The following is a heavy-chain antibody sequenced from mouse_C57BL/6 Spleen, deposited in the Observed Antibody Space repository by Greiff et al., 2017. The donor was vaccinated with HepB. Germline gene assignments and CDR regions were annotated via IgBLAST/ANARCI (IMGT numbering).Heavy chain of an antibody. CDR3: AISIYYYGSSLFAY. J-gene: IGHJ3*01. CDR2: IHPSDSDT. CDR1: GYTFTSYW. Sequence: QVQLKQPGAELVKPGASVKVSCKASGYTFTSYWMHWVKQRPGQGLEWIGRIHPSDSDTNYNQKFKGKATLTVDKSSSTAYMQLSSLTSEDSAVYYCAISIYYYGSSLFAYWGQGTLVTVSA. V-gene: IGHV1-74*01. D-gene: IGHD1-1*01.